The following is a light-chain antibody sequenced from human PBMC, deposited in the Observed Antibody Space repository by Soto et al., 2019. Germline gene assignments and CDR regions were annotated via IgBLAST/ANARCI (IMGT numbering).Light chain of an antibody. CDR2: YDR. V-gene: IGLV3-21*04. CDR1: NIGSKS. J-gene: IGLJ1*01. Sequence: SYELTQPPSVSVAPGKTARITCGGNNIGSKSVHWYQQRPGRAPVLVIYYDRDRPSGIPERFSGSNSGNTATLTISRVEAGDEADYYCQVWDSSGDHPHVFGTGTKVTVL. CDR3: QVWDSSGDHPHV.